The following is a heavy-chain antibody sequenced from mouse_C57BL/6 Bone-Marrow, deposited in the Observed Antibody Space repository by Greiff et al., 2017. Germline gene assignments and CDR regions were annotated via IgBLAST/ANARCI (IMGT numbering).Heavy chain of an antibody. CDR1: GYTFTDYE. Sequence: ESGAELVRPGASVTLSCKASGYTFTDYEMHWVKQTPVHGLEWIGAIDPETGGTAYNQKFKGKAILTADKSSSTAYMELRSLTSEDSAVYYCTRFDYYGSFDYWGQGTTLTVSS. CDR2: IDPETGGT. CDR3: TRFDYYGSFDY. D-gene: IGHD1-1*01. J-gene: IGHJ2*01. V-gene: IGHV1-15*01.